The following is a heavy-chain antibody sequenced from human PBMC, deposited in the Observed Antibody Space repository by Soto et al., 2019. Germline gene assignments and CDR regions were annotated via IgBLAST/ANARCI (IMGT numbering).Heavy chain of an antibody. CDR3: ARDKDLQPTVWGF. V-gene: IGHV4-31*03. CDR1: GDSMSTGGHY. D-gene: IGHD3-16*01. CDR2: VYYSGAT. Sequence: PAETLSLTCTVSGDSMSTGGHYYNWIRQVPGKGLELIGYVYYSGATHYTPSLRARATISRDTSKNQFSLRLISVTAADTALYYCARDKDLQPTVWGFWGQGSQVTVAS. J-gene: IGHJ4*02.